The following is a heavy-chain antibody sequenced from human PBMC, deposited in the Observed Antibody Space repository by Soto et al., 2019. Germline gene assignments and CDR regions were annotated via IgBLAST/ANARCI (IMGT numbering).Heavy chain of an antibody. V-gene: IGHV3-7*04. CDR2: IKQDGSEK. Sequence: VQLVESGGGLVQPGGSLRLSCAASGFTFNSYWMTWVRQAPGKGLEWVANIKQDGSEKYYVDSVKGRFTISRDNAQNSLYLQMNSLRAEDTAVYYCARGWGLDPWGQGTLVTVSS. J-gene: IGHJ5*02. D-gene: IGHD1-26*01. CDR3: ARGWGLDP. CDR1: GFTFNSYW.